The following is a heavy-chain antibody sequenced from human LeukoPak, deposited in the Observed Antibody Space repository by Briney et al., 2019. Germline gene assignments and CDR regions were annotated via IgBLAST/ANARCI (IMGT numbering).Heavy chain of an antibody. J-gene: IGHJ4*02. CDR3: AKGEGYSYGPMGY. V-gene: IGHV3-30*18. Sequence: GGSLRLSCAASGFTFSSYGMHWVRQAPGKGLEWVAVISYDGSNKYYADSVKGRFTISRDNSKNTLYLQMNSLRAEGTAVYYCAKGEGYSYGPMGYWGQGTLVTVSS. CDR2: ISYDGSNK. D-gene: IGHD5-18*01. CDR1: GFTFSSYG.